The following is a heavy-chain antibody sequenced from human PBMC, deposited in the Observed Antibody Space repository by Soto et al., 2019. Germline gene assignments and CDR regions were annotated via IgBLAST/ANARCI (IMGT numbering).Heavy chain of an antibody. CDR2: ISSSSSYI. D-gene: IGHD6-19*01. CDR1: GFTFSIYS. J-gene: IGHJ4*02. Sequence: EVQLVESGGGLVKPGGSLRLSCAASGFTFSIYSMNCVRQAPGKGLEWVSSISSSSSYIYYADSVEGRFTISRDNDKNSLYLQMNSLRAEDTAVYYCAREGIAVAGYYFDYWGQGTLVTVSS. V-gene: IGHV3-21*01. CDR3: AREGIAVAGYYFDY.